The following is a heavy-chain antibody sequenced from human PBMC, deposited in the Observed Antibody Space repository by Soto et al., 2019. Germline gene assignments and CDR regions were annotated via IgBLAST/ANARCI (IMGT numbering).Heavy chain of an antibody. CDR3: ARDFQYNPPDY. Sequence: GGSLRLSCAASGFTFSNYWMNWFRQAPGKGLEWMANINTAGSDIYYVDSVKGRFTVSRDNAKNSLYLQMSSLSAEDTAVYFCARDFQYNPPDYWGQGTLVPVSS. D-gene: IGHD1-1*01. CDR2: INTAGSDI. CDR1: GFTFSNYW. J-gene: IGHJ4*02. V-gene: IGHV3-7*05.